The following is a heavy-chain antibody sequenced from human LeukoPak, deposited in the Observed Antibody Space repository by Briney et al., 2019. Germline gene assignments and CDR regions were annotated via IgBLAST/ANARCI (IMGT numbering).Heavy chain of an antibody. D-gene: IGHD5-12*01. CDR2: IYPGDSDT. V-gene: IGHV5-51*01. CDR1: GYRFTSYW. CDR3: ARPISRGYSGYDLDY. J-gene: IGHJ4*02. Sequence: GEPLKISCKGSGYRFTSYWIGWVRQMPGKGLEWMGIIYPGDSDTRYSPSFQGQVTISADKSISTAYLQWSSLKASDTAMYYCARPISRGYSGYDLDYWGQGTLVTVSS.